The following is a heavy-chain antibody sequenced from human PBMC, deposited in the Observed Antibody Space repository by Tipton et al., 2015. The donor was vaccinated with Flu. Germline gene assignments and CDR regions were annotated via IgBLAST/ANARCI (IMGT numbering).Heavy chain of an antibody. CDR3: TRRLVED. CDR2: ISWNNGRM. Sequence: QLVQSGGGLVQPGRSLRLSCAASGFTFDDYAMHWVRQAPGKGLEWVSGISWNNGRMGHVDSVKGRFTISRDNAKKSLYLQMNNLRAEDTAVYYCTRRLVEDWGQGTQVTVSS. J-gene: IGHJ4*02. CDR1: GFTFDDYA. V-gene: IGHV3-9*01.